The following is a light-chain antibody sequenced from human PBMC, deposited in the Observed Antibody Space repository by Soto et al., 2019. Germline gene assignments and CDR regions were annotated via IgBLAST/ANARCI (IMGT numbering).Light chain of an antibody. J-gene: IGLJ2*01. CDR3: SSYGGRNNLL. CDR1: SSDVGGYNY. V-gene: IGLV2-8*01. CDR2: EVS. Sequence: QSALTQPPSASGSPGQSVTISCTGTSSDVGGYNYVSWYQQHPGKAPKVMIYEVSKRPSGVSHRFSGSKSGNTASLTVSGLQAEDEADYYCSSYGGRNNLLFGGGTQLTVL.